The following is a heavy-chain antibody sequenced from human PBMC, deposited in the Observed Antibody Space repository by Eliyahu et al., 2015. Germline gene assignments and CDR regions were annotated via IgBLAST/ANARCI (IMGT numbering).Heavy chain of an antibody. Sequence: QVQLVQSGAEVRKPGSSVKVSCKASGGTFDNYDISWVRQAPGQGLEWMGGIIPLFGTAKYAQNFQGRVTITADKSTSTVYMELRSLRSEDTAVYYCARAWGVGGDNNGYYYFWGQGSLVTVSS. J-gene: IGHJ4*02. V-gene: IGHV1-69*06. CDR1: GGTFDNYD. D-gene: IGHD3-22*01. CDR2: IIPLFGTA. CDR3: ARAWGVGGDNNGYYYF.